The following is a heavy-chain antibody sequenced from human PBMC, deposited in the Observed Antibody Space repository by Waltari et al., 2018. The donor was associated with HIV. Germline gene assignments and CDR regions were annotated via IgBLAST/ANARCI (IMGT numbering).Heavy chain of an antibody. D-gene: IGHD3-10*01. V-gene: IGHV3-30*01. J-gene: IGHJ4*02. CDR1: GFTFSIYA. CDR2: ISYDGNTK. Sequence: QVQLVESGGGVVQPGRSLRLSCAASGFTFSIYAIPWVRPAPGKGLEWVAVISYDGNTKYYADSVRGRFTISRDNSKNTLYLQMNSLRAEDTAVYYCARDDSMIRGVPTHYWGQGTLVTVSS. CDR3: ARDDSMIRGVPTHY.